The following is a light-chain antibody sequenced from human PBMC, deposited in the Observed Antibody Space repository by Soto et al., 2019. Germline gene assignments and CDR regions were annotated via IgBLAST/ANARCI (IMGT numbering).Light chain of an antibody. CDR2: AAF. J-gene: IGKJ1*01. V-gene: IGKV1-39*01. CDR3: QQYGSSGT. CDR1: QTINTY. Sequence: DIQMTQSPSSLSASVGDRVTITCRSSQTINTYLNWYQQTTGKAPKLLIYAAFSLQSGVPSRFSGSGSGTEFTPTISRLEPEDFAVYYCQQYGSSGTFGKGTKVDIK.